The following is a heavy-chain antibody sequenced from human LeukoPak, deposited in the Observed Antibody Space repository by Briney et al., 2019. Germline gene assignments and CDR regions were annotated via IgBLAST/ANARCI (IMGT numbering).Heavy chain of an antibody. Sequence: GGSLRLSCAASGFTFSSYAMSWVRQAPGKGLEWVSAISGSGGSTYYADSVKGRFTISRDNSKNTLYLQMNSLRAEDTAVYYCAKQEGIVVVTAILDYWGQGTLVTVSS. CDR1: GFTFSSYA. J-gene: IGHJ4*02. CDR2: ISGSGGST. V-gene: IGHV3-23*01. CDR3: AKQEGIVVVTAILDY. D-gene: IGHD2-21*02.